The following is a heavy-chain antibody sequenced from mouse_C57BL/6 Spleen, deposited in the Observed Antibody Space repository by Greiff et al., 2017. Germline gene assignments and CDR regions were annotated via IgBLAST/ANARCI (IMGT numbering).Heavy chain of an antibody. CDR2: ISYDGSN. CDR1: GYSITSGYY. CDR3: ARGPELGPFDY. V-gene: IGHV3-6*01. Sequence: EVKLQESGPGLVKPSQSLSLTCSVTGYSITSGYYWNWIRQFPGNKLEWMGYISYDGSNNYNPSLKNRISITRDTSKNQFFLKLNSVTTEDTATYYCARGPELGPFDYWGQGTTLTGSS. J-gene: IGHJ2*01. D-gene: IGHD4-1*01.